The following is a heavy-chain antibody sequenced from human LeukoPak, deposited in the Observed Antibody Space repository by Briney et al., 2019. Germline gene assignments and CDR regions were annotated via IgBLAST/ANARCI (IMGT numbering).Heavy chain of an antibody. J-gene: IGHJ3*02. CDR1: GGSFSGYY. Sequence: KSSETLSLTCAVYGGSFSGYYWSWIRQPPGKGLEWIGEINHSGSTNYNPSLKSRVTISVDTSKNQFSLKLSSVTAADTAVYYCARVYYSDSSGYYFAAFDIWGQGTMVTVSS. D-gene: IGHD3-22*01. V-gene: IGHV4-34*01. CDR2: INHSGST. CDR3: ARVYYSDSSGYYFAAFDI.